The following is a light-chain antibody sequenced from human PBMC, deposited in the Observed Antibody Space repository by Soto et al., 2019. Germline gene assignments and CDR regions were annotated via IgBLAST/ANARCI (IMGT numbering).Light chain of an antibody. V-gene: IGKV3-11*01. J-gene: IGKJ3*01. CDR3: QQRSSWPIT. CDR1: QSVSSN. CDR2: GAS. Sequence: ESVLPQSPSTLSVSPGERATLSFRASQSVSSNLAWYQQKPGQAPRLLIYGASNRATGIPARFSGSGSGTDFTLTISSLEPEDFAIYYCQQRSSWPITFGPGTKVDIK.